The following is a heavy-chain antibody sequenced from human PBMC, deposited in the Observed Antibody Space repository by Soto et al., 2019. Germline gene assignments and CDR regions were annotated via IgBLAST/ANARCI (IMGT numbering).Heavy chain of an antibody. D-gene: IGHD3-10*01. CDR3: ARVRYYGSVNYFDP. J-gene: IGHJ5*02. CDR1: GFTFSTYG. CDR2: IWSDGKNK. Sequence: QVQLVESGGGVVQPGRSLRLSCAASGFTFSTYGMHWVRQAPGKGLEWMAVIWSDGKNKDYADSVKGRFTISRDNSKNRLYLQMNSLRVEDTAVYYCARVRYYGSVNYFDPCGQGTLVTVSS. V-gene: IGHV3-33*01.